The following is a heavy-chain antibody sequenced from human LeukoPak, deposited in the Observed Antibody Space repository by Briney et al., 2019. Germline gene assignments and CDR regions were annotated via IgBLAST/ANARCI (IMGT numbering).Heavy chain of an antibody. J-gene: IGHJ3*02. Sequence: PSETLSLTCTVSGGSISSYYWSWIRQPPGKGLEWIGYIYYSGSTNYNPSLKSRVTISVDTSKNQFSLKLSSVTAADTAVYYCARGTKYIRGNDTFDIWGQGTMVTVSS. V-gene: IGHV4-59*01. CDR1: GGSISSYY. CDR2: IYYSGST. CDR3: ARGTKYIRGNDTFDI. D-gene: IGHD1/OR15-1a*01.